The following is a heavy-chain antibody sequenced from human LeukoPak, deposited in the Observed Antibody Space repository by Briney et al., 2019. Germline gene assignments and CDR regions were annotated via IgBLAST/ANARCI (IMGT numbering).Heavy chain of an antibody. CDR3: ASPNCSGGSCYGYYYYGMDV. CDR1: GFTLSSYA. J-gene: IGHJ6*02. V-gene: IGHV3-23*01. D-gene: IGHD2-15*01. CDR2: ISGSGGST. Sequence: GGSLRLSCATSGFTLSSYAMSWVRQAPGKGLEWVSAISGSGGSTYYAESVKGRFTISRDNSKNTLYLQMNSLRAEDTAVYYCASPNCSGGSCYGYYYYGMDVWGQGTTVTVSS.